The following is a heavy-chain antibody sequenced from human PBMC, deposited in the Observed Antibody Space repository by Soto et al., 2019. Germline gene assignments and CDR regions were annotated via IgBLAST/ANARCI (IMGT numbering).Heavy chain of an antibody. CDR3: EKAPNVVTHWFDT. V-gene: IGHV3-9*01. D-gene: IGHD3-22*01. CDR1: GFMFDDFA. CDR2: ISWNSGDV. J-gene: IGHJ5*02. Sequence: EVQLVESGGGLVQPGRSLRLSCAASGFMFDDFAMHWVRQAPGKGLEWVSGISWNSGDVAYADSVKGRFTISRDNAKHSVYLHLNSLRPEDTALYYCEKAPNVVTHWFDTWGQGTLVTVSS.